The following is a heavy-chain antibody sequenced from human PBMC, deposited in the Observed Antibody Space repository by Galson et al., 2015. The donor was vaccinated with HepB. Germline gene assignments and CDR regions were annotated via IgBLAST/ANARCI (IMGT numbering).Heavy chain of an antibody. J-gene: IGHJ4*02. D-gene: IGHD3-22*01. CDR2: IIPIFGIA. Sequence: SVKVSCKASGGTFSSYAISWVRQAPGQGLEWMGGIIPIFGIANYAQKFQGRVTITADKSTSTAYMELSSLRSEDTAVYYCASGDRNYDSSGYPNVLKPDYWGQGTLVTVSS. CDR3: ASGDRNYDSSGYPNVLKPDY. CDR1: GGTFSSYA. V-gene: IGHV1-69*10.